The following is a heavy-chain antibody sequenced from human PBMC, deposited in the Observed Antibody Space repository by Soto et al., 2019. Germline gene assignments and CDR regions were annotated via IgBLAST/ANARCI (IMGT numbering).Heavy chain of an antibody. V-gene: IGHV3-23*01. CDR3: AKGATYYDFWSGPTHDAFDI. Sequence: GGSLRLSCAASGFTFSSYAMSWVRQAPGKGLEWVSAISGSGGSTYYADSVKGRFTISRDNSKNTLYLQMNSLRAEDTAVYYWAKGATYYDFWSGPTHDAFDIWGQGTMVTVSS. J-gene: IGHJ3*02. CDR2: ISGSGGST. D-gene: IGHD3-3*01. CDR1: GFTFSSYA.